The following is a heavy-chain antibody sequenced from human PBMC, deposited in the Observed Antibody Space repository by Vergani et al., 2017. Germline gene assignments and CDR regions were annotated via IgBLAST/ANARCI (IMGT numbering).Heavy chain of an antibody. Sequence: EVQLVESGGGLVQPGGSLRLSCAASGFTFSSYAMSWVRQAPGKGLEWVSDISGSGGSTDYADSVKGRFTISRDNSKNTLYLQMNSLRAEDTAVYYCARDSQDRGSGSNYYYYYMDVWGKGTTVTVSS. CDR2: ISGSGGST. D-gene: IGHD3-3*01. CDR3: ARDSQDRGSGSNYYYYYMDV. CDR1: GFTFSSYA. J-gene: IGHJ6*03. V-gene: IGHV3-23*04.